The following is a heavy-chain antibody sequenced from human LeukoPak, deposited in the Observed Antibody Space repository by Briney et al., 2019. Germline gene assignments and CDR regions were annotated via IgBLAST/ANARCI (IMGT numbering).Heavy chain of an antibody. CDR1: GGTFSSYA. CDR2: IIPIFGTA. V-gene: IGHV1-69*05. CDR3: ARAEGYSSSWYWFDP. J-gene: IGHJ5*02. Sequence: SVKVSCEASGGTFSSYAISWVRQAPGQGLEWMGGIIPIFGTANYAQKFQGRVTITTDESTSTAYMELSSLRSEDTAVYYCARAEGYSSSWYWFDPWGQGTLVTVSS. D-gene: IGHD6-13*01.